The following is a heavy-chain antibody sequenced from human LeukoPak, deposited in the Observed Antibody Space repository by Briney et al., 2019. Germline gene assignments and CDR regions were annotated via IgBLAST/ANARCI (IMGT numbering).Heavy chain of an antibody. J-gene: IGHJ6*04. Sequence: ASVKVSCKASGYTFTGQYLYWARQTPGQGLEWMGWINPKTGDTDSAQNFQGRVTMTRDTSITTVYMELSSLTSDDTAVYYCARGYYGRDVWGKGTTVTVSS. CDR2: INPKTGDT. V-gene: IGHV1-2*02. CDR3: ARGYYGRDV. CDR1: GYTFTGQY.